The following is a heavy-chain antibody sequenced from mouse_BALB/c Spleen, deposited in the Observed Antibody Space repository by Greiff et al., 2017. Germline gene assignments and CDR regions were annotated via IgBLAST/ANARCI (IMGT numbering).Heavy chain of an antibody. J-gene: IGHJ3*01. CDR2: INPSTGYT. CDR1: GYTFTSYW. V-gene: IGHV1-7*01. CDR3: ARKLPWGPFAY. Sequence: VQLQQSGAELAKPGASVKMSCKASGYTFTSYWMHWVKQRPGQGLEWIEYINPSTGYTEYNQKFKDKATLTADKSSSTAYMQLSSLTSEDSAVYYCARKLPWGPFAYWGQGTLVTVSA. D-gene: IGHD3-3*01.